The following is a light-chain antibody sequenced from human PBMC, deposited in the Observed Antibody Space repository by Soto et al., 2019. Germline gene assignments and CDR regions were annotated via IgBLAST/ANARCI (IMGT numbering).Light chain of an antibody. CDR1: QRVSRN. J-gene: IGKJ2*02. CDR2: DAS. CDR3: QHYTISGCT. Sequence: EIVMTQSPATLSVSPGERATLSCRASQRVSRNLAWYQQKPGQAPRLLIYDASTRATGIPDRFSGSGSETEFTLTISTLQPGDFATYYCQHYTISGCTFGQGTKLEIK. V-gene: IGKV3-15*01.